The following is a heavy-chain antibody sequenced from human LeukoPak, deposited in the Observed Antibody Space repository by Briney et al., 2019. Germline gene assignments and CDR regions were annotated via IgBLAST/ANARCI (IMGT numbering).Heavy chain of an antibody. CDR3: ARSFFQWNYGSCLDS. D-gene: IGHD1-7*01. Sequence: SQTLSLTCAISGDSVSSNSAAWNWIRQSPSRGLEWLGRTYYRSKWYNDYAVSVKSRITINPDTSKNQFSLQLNSVTPEDTAVYSCARSFFQWNYGSCLDSWGQGTLVTVSS. CDR2: TYYRSKWYN. J-gene: IGHJ1*01. CDR1: GDSVSSNSAA. V-gene: IGHV6-1*01.